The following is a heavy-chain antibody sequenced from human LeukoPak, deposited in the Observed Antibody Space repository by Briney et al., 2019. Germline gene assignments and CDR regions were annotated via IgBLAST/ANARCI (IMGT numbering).Heavy chain of an antibody. CDR2: IYPGDSDT. D-gene: IGHD3-9*01. V-gene: IGHV5-51*01. J-gene: IGHJ4*02. CDR1: GYSFTSYW. Sequence: GESLKIPCKGSGYSFTSYWHGWVRQMPGKGLEWMGIIYPGDSDTRYSPSFQGQVSISADKSISTAYLQWSSLKASDTAMYYCARLETNFDWLLSRPYYFDYWGQGTLVTVSS. CDR3: ARLETNFDWLLSRPYYFDY.